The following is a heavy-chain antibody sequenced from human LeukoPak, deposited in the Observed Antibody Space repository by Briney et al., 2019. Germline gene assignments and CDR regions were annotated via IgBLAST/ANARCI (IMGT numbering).Heavy chain of an antibody. CDR1: HYSISSGYY. CDR2: IFHSGST. J-gene: IGHJ4*02. V-gene: IGHV4-38-2*02. D-gene: IGHD4-17*01. Sequence: SENLSLTCTVSHYSISSGYYWGWMRQPTGEGLEYIGSIFHSGSTYYNPSLKSRVTISVDTSKNQFSLKLSSVTAADTAMYYCARVDGDWGQGTLVTVSS. CDR3: ARVDGD.